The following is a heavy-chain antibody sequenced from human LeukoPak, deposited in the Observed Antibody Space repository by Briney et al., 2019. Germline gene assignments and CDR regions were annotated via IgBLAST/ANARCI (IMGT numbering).Heavy chain of an antibody. Sequence: SETLSLTCTVSGGSISSYYGSWIRQPPGKGLEWIGYIYYSGSTNYNPSLKSRVTISVDTSKNQFSLKLSSVTAADTAVYYCARGHSSSWYSTDYYYYGMDVWGQGTTVTVSS. CDR3: ARGHSSSWYSTDYYYYGMDV. V-gene: IGHV4-59*01. CDR1: GGSISSYY. D-gene: IGHD6-13*01. CDR2: IYYSGST. J-gene: IGHJ6*02.